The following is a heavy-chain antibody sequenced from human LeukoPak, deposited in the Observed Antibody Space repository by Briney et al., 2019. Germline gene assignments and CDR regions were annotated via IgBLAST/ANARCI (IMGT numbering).Heavy chain of an antibody. J-gene: IGHJ6*02. CDR1: GFTVTTNY. Sequence: PGGSLRLSCAASGFTVTTNYMSWVRQAPGKGLECVSTIETGGSTHYTDSVKGRFTISRDTSRNNLYLQMNSLRAEDTATYYCAKVRGFFGEPDFYYAMDVWGQGTTVTVS. CDR2: IETGGST. D-gene: IGHD3-10*01. CDR3: AKVRGFFGEPDFYYAMDV. V-gene: IGHV3-66*01.